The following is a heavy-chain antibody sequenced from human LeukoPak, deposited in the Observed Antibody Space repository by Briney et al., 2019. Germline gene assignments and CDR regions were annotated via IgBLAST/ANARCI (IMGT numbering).Heavy chain of an antibody. J-gene: IGHJ4*02. Sequence: GGSLRLSCAASGFTVSSNYMSWVRQAPGKGLEWVSVIYSGGSTYYADSVKGRFTLPRDNSKNTLYLQMNSLRAEDTAVYYCARINWNNWNPFDYWGQGTLVTVSS. CDR1: GFTVSSNY. V-gene: IGHV3-53*01. D-gene: IGHD1-20*01. CDR2: IYSGGST. CDR3: ARINWNNWNPFDY.